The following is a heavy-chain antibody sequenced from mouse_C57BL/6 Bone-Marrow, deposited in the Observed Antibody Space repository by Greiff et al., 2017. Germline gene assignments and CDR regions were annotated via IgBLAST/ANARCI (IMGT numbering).Heavy chain of an antibody. Sequence: VKLQQPGAELVKPGASVKLSCKASGYTFTSYWMHWVKQRPGQGLEWIGMIHPNSGSTNYNEKFKSKATLTVDKSSSTAYMQLSSLTSEDSAVYYCALYYYGSSPAWFAYWGQGTLVTVSA. CDR1: GYTFTSYW. D-gene: IGHD1-1*01. V-gene: IGHV1-64*01. CDR2: IHPNSGST. J-gene: IGHJ3*01. CDR3: ALYYYGSSPAWFAY.